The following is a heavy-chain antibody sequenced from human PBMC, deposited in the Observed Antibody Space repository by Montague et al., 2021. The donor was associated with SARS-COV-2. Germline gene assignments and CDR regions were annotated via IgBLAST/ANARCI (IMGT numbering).Heavy chain of an antibody. Sequence: SETLSLTCTVSGGSVSSSSYYWGWIRQPPGKGLEWIGSIYYSGSTYYNPSLKSRVTISVDTSKKQFSLKVNSVTAADTAVYYCAKDGEALAWGTFDIWGQGTMVTVSS. V-gene: IGHV4-39*07. CDR2: IYYSGST. CDR1: GGSVSSSSYY. CDR3: AKDGEALAWGTFDI. D-gene: IGHD3-10*01. J-gene: IGHJ3*02.